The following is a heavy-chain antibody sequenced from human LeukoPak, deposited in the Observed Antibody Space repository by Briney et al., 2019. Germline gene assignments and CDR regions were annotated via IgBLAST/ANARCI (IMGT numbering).Heavy chain of an antibody. Sequence: SETLSLTCAVYGGSFSGYYWSWIRQPPGKGLEWIGEINHSGSTNYNPSLKSRVTISVDTSKNQFSLKLSSVTAADTAVYYCARHAYSGSYYASYYFDYWGQGTLVTVSS. CDR2: INHSGST. D-gene: IGHD1-26*01. V-gene: IGHV4-34*01. CDR3: ARHAYSGSYYASYYFDY. CDR1: GGSFSGYY. J-gene: IGHJ4*02.